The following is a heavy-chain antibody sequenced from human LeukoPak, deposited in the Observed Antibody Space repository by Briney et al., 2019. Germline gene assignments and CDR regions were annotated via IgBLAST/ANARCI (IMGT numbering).Heavy chain of an antibody. CDR3: ARDLYGGKGDY. Sequence: GGSLRLSCAASGFTFSSYWMHWVRQAPGKGLVWVSRINNDGSTTNYADSVKGRFTISRDNAKNTLYLQMNSLRAEDTAVYYCARDLYGGKGDYWGQGTLVTVSS. J-gene: IGHJ4*02. CDR1: GFTFSSYW. D-gene: IGHD4-23*01. V-gene: IGHV3-74*01. CDR2: INNDGSTT.